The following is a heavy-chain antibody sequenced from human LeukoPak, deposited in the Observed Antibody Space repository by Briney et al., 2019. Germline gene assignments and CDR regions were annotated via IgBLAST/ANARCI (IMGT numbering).Heavy chain of an antibody. J-gene: IGHJ4*02. CDR1: GGSISSYY. Sequence: PSETLSLTCTVSGGSISSYYWSWIRQPPGKGLEWIGYIYYSGSTNYNPSLKSRVTISVDTSKNQFSLKLSSATAADTAVYYCARTSGQWLVQGYYFDYWGQGTLVTVSS. CDR2: IYYSGST. CDR3: ARTSGQWLVQGYYFDY. D-gene: IGHD6-19*01. V-gene: IGHV4-59*12.